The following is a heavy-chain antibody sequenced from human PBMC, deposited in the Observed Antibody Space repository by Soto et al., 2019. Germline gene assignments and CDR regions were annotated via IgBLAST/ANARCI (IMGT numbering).Heavy chain of an antibody. V-gene: IGHV3-9*01. CDR1: GFTFDDYA. CDR2: ISWNSGSI. Sequence: GGSLRLSCAASGFTFDDYAMHWVRQAPGKGLEWVSGISWNSGSIGYADSVKGRFTISRDNAKNSLYLQMNSLRAEDTALYYCAKDRGTYYDILTGFTYYYYGMDVWGQGTTVTVSS. J-gene: IGHJ6*02. CDR3: AKDRGTYYDILTGFTYYYYGMDV. D-gene: IGHD3-9*01.